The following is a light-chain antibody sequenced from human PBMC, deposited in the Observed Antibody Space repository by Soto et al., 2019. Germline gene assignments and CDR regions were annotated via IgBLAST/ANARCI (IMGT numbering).Light chain of an antibody. CDR3: LQDYNFPRT. Sequence: AVQMTQSPSSLSASVGDRVTITCRASQAIRSDLVWYQMKQGKVPKLLIYAASNLQSGGPSRFIGRGYGTDFTLTISSLQPEDFATYYCLQDYNFPRTFGQGTKVEI. CDR1: QAIRSD. V-gene: IGKV1-6*01. J-gene: IGKJ1*01. CDR2: AAS.